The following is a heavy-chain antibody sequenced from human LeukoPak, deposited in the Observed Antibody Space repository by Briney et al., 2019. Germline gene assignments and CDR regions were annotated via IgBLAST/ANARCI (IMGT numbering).Heavy chain of an antibody. Sequence: SETLSLTCTVSGGSISSSSYYWGWIRQPPGKGLEWMGNINYRGTTYYNPSLKSRVTISVDTSNNQFSLKMSPVTAADTAVYYCATDKGDYDFDYWGQGSLVTVSS. CDR2: INYRGTT. CDR3: ATDKGDYDFDY. CDR1: GGSISSSSYY. D-gene: IGHD4-17*01. J-gene: IGHJ4*02. V-gene: IGHV4-39*07.